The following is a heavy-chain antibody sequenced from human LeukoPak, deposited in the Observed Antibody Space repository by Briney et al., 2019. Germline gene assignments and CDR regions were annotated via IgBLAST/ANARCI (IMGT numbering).Heavy chain of an antibody. CDR2: IYYSGSS. J-gene: IGHJ5*02. D-gene: IGHD6-19*01. V-gene: IGHV4-31*03. Sequence: SETLSLTCTVSGGSINNGGYYWSWIRQHPGKGLEWIGYIYYSGSSYYNPSLRSRVTISVDTSKNHFFLKLSSVTAADTAVYYCAKGSSGWYDGHNWFDPWGQGTLVTVSS. CDR3: AKGSSGWYDGHNWFDP. CDR1: GGSINNGGYY.